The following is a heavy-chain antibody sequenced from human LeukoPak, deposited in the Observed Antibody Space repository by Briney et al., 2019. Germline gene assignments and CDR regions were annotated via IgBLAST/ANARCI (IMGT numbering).Heavy chain of an antibody. V-gene: IGHV3-53*01. CDR3: ARDLGVGVNRAFDI. J-gene: IGHJ3*02. D-gene: IGHD1-14*01. Sequence: GGSLRLSCAASGFTVSSNYMSWVRQAPGKGLEWVSVIFTGGSTYYADSVKGRFIISRDDSKNMVYLQMNSLRAEDTAVYFCARDLGVGVNRAFDIWGQGTMVTVSS. CDR2: IFTGGST. CDR1: GFTVSSNY.